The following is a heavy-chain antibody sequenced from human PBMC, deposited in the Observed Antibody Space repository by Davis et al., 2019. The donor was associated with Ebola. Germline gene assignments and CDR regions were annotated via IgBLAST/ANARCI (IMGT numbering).Heavy chain of an antibody. CDR2: ISSSGSTI. V-gene: IGHV3-48*03. J-gene: IGHJ4*02. CDR3: ARWGQGSSWHVDY. CDR1: GFTFSSYE. Sequence: PGGSLRLSCAASGFTFSSYEMNWVRQAPGKGLEWVSYISSSGSTIYQADSVKGRFTISRDNAKNSLYLQMNSLRAEDTAVYYCARWGQGSSWHVDYWGQGTLVTVSS. D-gene: IGHD6-13*01.